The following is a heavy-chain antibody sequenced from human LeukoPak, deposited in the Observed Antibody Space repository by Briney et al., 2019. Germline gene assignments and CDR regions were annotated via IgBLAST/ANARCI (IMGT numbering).Heavy chain of an antibody. CDR3: ARDESSGSLHFDY. D-gene: IGHD3-10*01. CDR2: IWFDGSNK. Sequence: GGSLRLPCAASGFTFSNFGMHWVRQAPGKGLEWVAVIWFDGSNKYYADSVKGRFTISRDNSKNTLYLQMDSLRAEDTALYYCARDESSGSLHFDYWGQGTLVTVSS. V-gene: IGHV3-33*01. CDR1: GFTFSNFG. J-gene: IGHJ4*02.